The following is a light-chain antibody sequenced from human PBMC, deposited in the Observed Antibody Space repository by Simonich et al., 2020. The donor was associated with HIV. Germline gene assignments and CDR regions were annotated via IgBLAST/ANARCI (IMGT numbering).Light chain of an antibody. J-gene: IGKJ1*01. CDR1: QNVLYSSNTKNY. V-gene: IGKV4-1*01. CDR3: QQYYSTPQT. Sequence: DIVMTQSPDSLAVSLGERATINCKSSQNVLYSSNTKNYLVWYQQKPGQPPKLLIYWASTRESGVPDRFSGSGSGTDFTLTISSLQAEDVAVYYCQQYYSTPQTFGQGTKVEIK. CDR2: WAS.